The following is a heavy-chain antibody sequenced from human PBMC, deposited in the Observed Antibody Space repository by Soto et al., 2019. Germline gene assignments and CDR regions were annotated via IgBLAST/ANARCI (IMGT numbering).Heavy chain of an antibody. J-gene: IGHJ4*02. V-gene: IGHV4-59*01. CDR3: ARELGRCTNGVCSDY. CDR2: IYYSGST. D-gene: IGHD2-8*01. CDR1: GGSISSYY. Sequence: TSETLSLTCTVSGGSISSYYWSWIRQPPGKGLEWIGYIYYSGSTNYNPSLKSRVTISVDTSKNQFSLKLSSVTAADTAVYYCARELGRCTNGVCSDYWGQGTLVTVSS.